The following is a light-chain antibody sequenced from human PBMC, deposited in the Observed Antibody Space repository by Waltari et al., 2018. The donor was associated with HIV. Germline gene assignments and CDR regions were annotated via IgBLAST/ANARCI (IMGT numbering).Light chain of an antibody. J-gene: IGLJ2*01. V-gene: IGLV3-1*01. CDR2: QAD. CDR3: QSWDTDFLV. CDR1: NLGDKF. Sequence: SLELTQPPSVSVSPGQTATITCSGTNLGDKFACWYQQKPGQVIYQADKRPSGIPERFSGSNSGDTATLTISGTQTLDEADYYCQSWDTDFLVFGGGTKLTVL.